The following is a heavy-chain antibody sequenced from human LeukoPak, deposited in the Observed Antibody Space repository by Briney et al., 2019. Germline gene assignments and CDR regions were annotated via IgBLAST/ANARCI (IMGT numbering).Heavy chain of an antibody. V-gene: IGHV3-20*04. CDR2: INWNGGST. J-gene: IGHJ4*02. CDR1: GFTFDDYG. Sequence: GGSLRLSCAASGFTFDDYGMSWVRQAPGKGLEWVSGINWNGGSTGYADSVKGRFTISRDNSKNTLYLQMNSLRAEDTAVYYCANSIAAAGCFDYWGQGTLVTVSS. CDR3: ANSIAAAGCFDY. D-gene: IGHD6-13*01.